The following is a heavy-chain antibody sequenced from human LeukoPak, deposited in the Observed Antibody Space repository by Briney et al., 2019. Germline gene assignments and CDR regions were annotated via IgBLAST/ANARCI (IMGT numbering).Heavy chain of an antibody. J-gene: IGHJ4*02. CDR2: VGGRGGDRT. V-gene: IGHV3-23*01. CDR3: AKEGLLGGYFFDL. CDR1: GFPFSRYS. D-gene: IGHD1-26*01. Sequence: GGSLRLSCAASGFPFSRYSMAWVRQAPGRGLDWVSTVGGRGGDRTFYADSVKGRFPVSRENSRDTVYLQMNNLGADDTAIYYCAKEGLLGGYFFDLWGQGAPVTVSS.